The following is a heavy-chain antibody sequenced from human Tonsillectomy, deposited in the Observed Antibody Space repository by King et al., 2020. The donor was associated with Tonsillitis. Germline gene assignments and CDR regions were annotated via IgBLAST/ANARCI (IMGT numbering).Heavy chain of an antibody. CDR1: GGSFSGYY. J-gene: IGHJ3*02. D-gene: IGHD1-26*01. V-gene: IGHV4-34*01. CDR2: INHSAST. CDR3: ARDLPGSYDAFDI. Sequence: VQLQQWGAGLLKPSETLSLTCAVYGGSFSGYYWSWIRQPPGKGLEWIGEINHSASTNYNPSLKSRVTISVETSKNQFSLKLSSVTAADTAVYYCARDLPGSYDAFDIWGQGTMVTVSS.